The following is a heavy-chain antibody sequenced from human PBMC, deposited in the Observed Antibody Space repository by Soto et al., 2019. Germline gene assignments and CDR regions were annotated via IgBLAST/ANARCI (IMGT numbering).Heavy chain of an antibody. CDR2: IIPIFGTA. CDR3: ARGPXLPTIFGVVIIRGWFDP. Sequence: SVKVSCKASGGTFSSYAISWVRQAPGQGLEWRGGIIPIFGTANYAQKFQGRVTITADKSTSTAYMELSSLRSEDTAVYYCARGPXLPTIFGVVIIRGWFDPWGQGTLVTVSS. CDR1: GGTFSSYA. D-gene: IGHD3-3*01. V-gene: IGHV1-69*06. J-gene: IGHJ5*02.